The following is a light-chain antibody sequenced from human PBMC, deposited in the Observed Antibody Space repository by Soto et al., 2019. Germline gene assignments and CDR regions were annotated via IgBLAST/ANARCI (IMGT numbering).Light chain of an antibody. CDR3: QQRSNWPWT. CDR2: GAS. CDR1: QSVSSN. Sequence: EIVMTQSPVTLSVSPGERSTLSCRASQSVSSNLAWYQQKPCQAPRLLIYGASSRAPGIPTRFSGSGSGTDFTLTISSLEPEDFAVYYCQQRSNWPWTFGQGTTVDI. V-gene: IGKV3-11*01. J-gene: IGKJ1*01.